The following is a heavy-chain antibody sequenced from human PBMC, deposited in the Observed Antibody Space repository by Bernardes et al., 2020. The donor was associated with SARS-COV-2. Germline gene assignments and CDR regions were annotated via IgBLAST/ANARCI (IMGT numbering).Heavy chain of an antibody. CDR2: INGDGRVT. D-gene: IGHD3-22*01. V-gene: IGHV3-74*01. Sequence: SLRLSCAASGFSFNNYWMHWVRQVPGKGPVWVSRINGDGRVTNYADFVEGRFIISRDNTKNTLYLQMNSLRTEDTAVYFCAGENYYRSSGTFDPWGQGTLVTVPS. J-gene: IGHJ5*02. CDR1: GFSFNNYW. CDR3: AGENYYRSSGTFDP.